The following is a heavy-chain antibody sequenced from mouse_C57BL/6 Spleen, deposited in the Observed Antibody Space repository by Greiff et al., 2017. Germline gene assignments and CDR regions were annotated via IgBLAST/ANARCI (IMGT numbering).Heavy chain of an antibody. J-gene: IGHJ4*01. CDR2: ISNGGGST. Sequence: EVKVVESGGGLVQPGGSLKLSCAASGFTFSDYYMYWVRQTPEKRLEWVAYISNGGGSTYYPDTVKGRFTISRDNAKNTLYLQMSRLKSEDTAMYYCARHRGHYDYDGRSYAMDYWGQGTSVTVSS. CDR3: ARHRGHYDYDGRSYAMDY. D-gene: IGHD2-4*01. V-gene: IGHV5-12*01. CDR1: GFTFSDYY.